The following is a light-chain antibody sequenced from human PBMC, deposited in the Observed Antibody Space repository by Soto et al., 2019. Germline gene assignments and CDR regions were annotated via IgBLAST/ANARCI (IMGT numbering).Light chain of an antibody. CDR2: GAS. V-gene: IGKV3-20*01. Sequence: EIVMTQSPATLSVSLGERATLCFRASQSVTSNYLAWYQQKPGQAPRLLISGASSRAAGISDKFSGSGSGTDFTLTISRLEPEDFAVYFCHQYGTFPITFGQGTRLQIK. CDR1: QSVTSNY. CDR3: HQYGTFPIT. J-gene: IGKJ5*01.